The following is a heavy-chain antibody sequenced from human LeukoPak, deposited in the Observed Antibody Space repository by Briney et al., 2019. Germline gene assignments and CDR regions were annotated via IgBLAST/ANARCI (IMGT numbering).Heavy chain of an antibody. V-gene: IGHV4-59*12. CDR3: ARVLFRGAFDI. J-gene: IGHJ3*02. CDR2: IYYSGST. D-gene: IGHD2/OR15-2a*01. Sequence: SETLSLTCTVSGGSISNYYWYWMRQPPGKGLEWIGYIYYSGSTNYNPSLKSRVTISVDKSKNQFSLKLSSVTAADTAVYYCARVLFRGAFDIWGQGTMVTVSS. CDR1: GGSISNYY.